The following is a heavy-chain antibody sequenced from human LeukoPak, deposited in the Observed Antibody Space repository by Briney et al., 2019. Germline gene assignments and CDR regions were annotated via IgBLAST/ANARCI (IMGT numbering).Heavy chain of an antibody. J-gene: IGHJ4*02. V-gene: IGHV4-59*08. Sequence: SETLSLTCTVSGGSISSYHWSWIRQPPGKGLEWIGYIYYSGSTNYNPSLKSRVTMSVDTSKNQFSLKLSSVTAADTAVYYCARRYCSGGSCYSSFDYWGQGTLVTVSS. CDR1: GGSISSYH. CDR2: IYYSGST. D-gene: IGHD2-15*01. CDR3: ARRYCSGGSCYSSFDY.